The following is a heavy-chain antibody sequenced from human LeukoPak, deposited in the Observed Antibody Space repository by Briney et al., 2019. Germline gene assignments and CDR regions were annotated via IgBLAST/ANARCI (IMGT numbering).Heavy chain of an antibody. J-gene: IGHJ4*02. CDR2: IIPIFGTA. CDR3: ARANWRGLSTTQWLVRYYFDY. CDR1: GGTFSSYA. V-gene: IGHV1-69*01. D-gene: IGHD6-19*01. Sequence: GSSVKVSCKASGGTFSSYAISWVRQAPGQGLEWMGGIIPIFGTANYAQKFQGRVTITADESTSTAYMELSSLRSEDTAVYYCARANWRGLSTTQWLVRYYFDYWGQGTLVTVSS.